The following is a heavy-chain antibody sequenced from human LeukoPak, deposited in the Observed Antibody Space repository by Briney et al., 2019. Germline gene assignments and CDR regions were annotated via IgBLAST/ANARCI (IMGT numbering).Heavy chain of an antibody. J-gene: IGHJ4*01. CDR3: AKESRSGSSWYSFDY. CDR2: IRYDGSNK. CDR1: GFTFSSYG. V-gene: IGHV3-30*02. Sequence: GGSLRLSCAASGFTFSSYGMHWVRQAPGKGLEWVAFIRYDGSNKYYADSVKGRFTISRDNSKNTLYLQMNSLRAEDTAVYYCAKESRSGSSWYSFDYWGQGTLVTVSS. D-gene: IGHD6-13*01.